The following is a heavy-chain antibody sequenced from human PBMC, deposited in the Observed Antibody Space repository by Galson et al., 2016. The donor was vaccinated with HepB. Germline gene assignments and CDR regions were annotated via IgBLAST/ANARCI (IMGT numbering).Heavy chain of an antibody. CDR1: GFPFKTCG. V-gene: IGHV3-23*01. J-gene: IGHJ4*02. D-gene: IGHD5-24*01. CDR3: VKGTEGYNSGVDY. CDR2: ISRSGGTT. Sequence: LRLSCAASGFPFKTCGMSWVRQAPGKGLEWVSGISRSGGTTYYADSVKGRFTIFRENSKNTLSLQMNSLRVGDTAVYDCVKGTEGYNSGVDYWGQGTLVTVSS.